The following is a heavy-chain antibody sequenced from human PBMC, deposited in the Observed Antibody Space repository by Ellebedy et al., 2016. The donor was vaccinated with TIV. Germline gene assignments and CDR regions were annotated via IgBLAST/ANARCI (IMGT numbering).Heavy chain of an antibody. CDR2: IHCGGNT. CDR3: ASKDDSGTFRYWYFDL. V-gene: IGHV3-66*01. CDR1: GFTVSGNY. J-gene: IGHJ2*01. Sequence: PGGSLRLSCAASGFTVSGNYMTWVRQAPGKGLEWVSVIHCGGNTNYADSVSGRFTISRDNSKNKLYLQMTGLRADDTAVYYCASKDDSGTFRYWYFDLWGRGTLVTVSS. D-gene: IGHD6-13*01.